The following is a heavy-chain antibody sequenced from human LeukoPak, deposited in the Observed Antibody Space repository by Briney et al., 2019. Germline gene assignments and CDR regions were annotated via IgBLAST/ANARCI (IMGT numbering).Heavy chain of an antibody. CDR3: ARPWVNDGDNEYYYFYGMDV. D-gene: IGHD5-24*01. Sequence: PGGSLRLACVASGFTFSTYWMTWVRQAPGKGLEWVANIKQDGSDKYYVDSVKGRFAISRDNGRKSLFLQLSSLSAEDTAVYYCARPWVNDGDNEYYYFYGMDVWGQGTTVTVSS. J-gene: IGHJ6*02. CDR2: IKQDGSDK. V-gene: IGHV3-7*02. CDR1: GFTFSTYW.